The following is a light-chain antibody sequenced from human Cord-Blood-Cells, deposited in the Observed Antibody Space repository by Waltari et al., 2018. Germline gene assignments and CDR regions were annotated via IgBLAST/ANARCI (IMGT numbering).Light chain of an antibody. CDR2: GAS. Sequence: EIVMTPSPAPLSVSPGERATLSCRASQSVSSNLAWYQQKPGQAPRLLIYGASTRATGIPARFSGSGSGTEFTLTISSLQSEDFAVYYCQQYNNWPLTFGGGTKVEIK. CDR1: QSVSSN. V-gene: IGKV3-15*01. J-gene: IGKJ4*01. CDR3: QQYNNWPLT.